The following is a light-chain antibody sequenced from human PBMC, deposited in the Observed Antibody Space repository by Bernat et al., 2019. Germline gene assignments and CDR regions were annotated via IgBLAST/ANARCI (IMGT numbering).Light chain of an antibody. CDR3: QQSYSSHLLT. CDR1: QNIDTY. J-gene: IGKJ4*01. CDR2: AAE. Sequence: IQMTQSPSSLSASVGDRVTITCRASQNIDTYLNWYQQHSGKAPKLLTFAAETLESGGPSRFRGRGSGTDFTLTISSLQPEDSATYYGQQSYSSHLLTFGGGTKVE. V-gene: IGKV1-39*01.